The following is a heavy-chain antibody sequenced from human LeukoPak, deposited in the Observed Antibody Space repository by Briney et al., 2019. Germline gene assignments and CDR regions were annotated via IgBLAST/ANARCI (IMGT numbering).Heavy chain of an antibody. Sequence: ASVKVSCKASGYTFTGYYMHWVRQAPGQGLEWMGRINPNSGGTNYAQKFQGRVTMTRDTAISPAYLQLSRLRSDDTTGCYCAGVGETGSPSVAYWDQGTLVTVSS. J-gene: IGHJ4*02. D-gene: IGHD2-15*01. CDR2: INPNSGGT. V-gene: IGHV1-2*06. CDR3: AGVGETGSPSVAY. CDR1: GYTFTGYY.